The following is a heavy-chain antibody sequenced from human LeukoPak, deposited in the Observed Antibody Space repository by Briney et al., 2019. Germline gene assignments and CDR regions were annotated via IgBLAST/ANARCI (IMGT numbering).Heavy chain of an antibody. D-gene: IGHD1-26*01. Sequence: SETLSLTCTVSGGSISSYYWSWIRQPPGKGLEWIGYIYYSGSTNYNPSLKSRVTISVDTSKNQFSLKLSSVTAADTAVYYCARVQGHSGIYQPFWYFDLWGRGTLVTVSS. J-gene: IGHJ2*01. CDR2: IYYSGST. V-gene: IGHV4-59*01. CDR1: GGSISSYY. CDR3: ARVQGHSGIYQPFWYFDL.